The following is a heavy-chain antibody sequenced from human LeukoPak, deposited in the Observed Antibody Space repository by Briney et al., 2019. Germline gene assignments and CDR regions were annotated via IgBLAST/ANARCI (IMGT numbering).Heavy chain of an antibody. V-gene: IGHV3-30-3*01. CDR3: AGASSGDI. D-gene: IGHD3-10*01. Sequence: PGGSLRLSCAASGFTFSSYAMHWVRQAPGKGLDWVAVISYDGSNKYYADSVKGRFTISRDNSKNTLYLQMNSLRAEDTAVYYCAGASSGDIWGQGTMVTVSS. CDR2: ISYDGSNK. J-gene: IGHJ3*02. CDR1: GFTFSSYA.